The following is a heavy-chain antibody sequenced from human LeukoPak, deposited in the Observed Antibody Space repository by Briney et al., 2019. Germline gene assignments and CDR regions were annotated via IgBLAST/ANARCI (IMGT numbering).Heavy chain of an antibody. V-gene: IGHV3-30-3*01. D-gene: IGHD3-22*01. CDR2: ISYDGSNK. J-gene: IGHJ1*01. CDR3: AIAGGYDSSDGYFQH. Sequence: PGGSLRLSCAASGFTFSSYAMHWVRQAPGKGLEWVAVISYDGSNKYYADSVKGRFTISRDNSKNTLYLQMNSLRAEDTAVYYCAIAGGYDSSDGYFQHWGQGTLVTVSS. CDR1: GFTFSSYA.